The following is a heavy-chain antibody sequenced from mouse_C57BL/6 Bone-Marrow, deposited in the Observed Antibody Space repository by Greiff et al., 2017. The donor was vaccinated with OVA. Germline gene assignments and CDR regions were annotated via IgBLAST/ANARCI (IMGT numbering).Heavy chain of an antibody. J-gene: IGHJ2*01. V-gene: IGHV1-50*01. CDR1: GYTFTSYW. CDR3: YYGSSYY. CDR2: IDPSDSYT. Sequence: VQLQQPRAELVKPGASVKLSCKASGYTFTSYWMQWVKQRPGQGLEWIGEIDPSDSYTNYNQKFKGKATLTVDTSSSTAYMQLSSLTSEDSAVYYCYYGSSYYWGQGTTLTVSS. D-gene: IGHD1-1*01.